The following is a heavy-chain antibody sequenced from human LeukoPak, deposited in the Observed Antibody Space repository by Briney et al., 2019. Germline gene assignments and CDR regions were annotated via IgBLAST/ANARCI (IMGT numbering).Heavy chain of an antibody. CDR2: ISAYNGNT. Sequence: GASVKVSCKASGYTFTSYDISWVRQAPGQGLEWMGWISAYNGNTNYAQKLQGRVTMTTDTSTSTAYMELRSLRSDDTAVYYCARAPMYSSGWYGIDYWGQGTLVTVSS. CDR1: GYTFTSYD. V-gene: IGHV1-18*01. CDR3: ARAPMYSSGWYGIDY. J-gene: IGHJ4*02. D-gene: IGHD6-19*01.